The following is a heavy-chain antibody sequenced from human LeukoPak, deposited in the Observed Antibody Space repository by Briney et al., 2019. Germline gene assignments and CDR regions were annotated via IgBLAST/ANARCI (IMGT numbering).Heavy chain of an antibody. CDR1: GYTLTAYY. J-gene: IGHJ3*02. Sequence: ASVKVSCKASGYTLTAYYLHCVRQAPGQGLEWMGRINPNSGGTTYAQKFQGRVTMTRDTSIGTAYMELSSLRSDDTAVYYCARPYYESSGLYVDAFDIWAKGQWSPSLQ. V-gene: IGHV1-2*06. D-gene: IGHD3-22*01. CDR2: INPNSGGT. CDR3: ARPYYESSGLYVDAFDI.